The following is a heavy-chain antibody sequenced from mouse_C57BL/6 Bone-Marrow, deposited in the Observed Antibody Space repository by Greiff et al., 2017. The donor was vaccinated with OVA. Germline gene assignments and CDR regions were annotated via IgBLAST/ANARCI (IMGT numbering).Heavy chain of an antibody. D-gene: IGHD1-1*01. Sequence: QVQLQQPGAELVKPGASVKVSCKASGYTFTSYWMHWVKQRPGQGLEWIGRIHPSDSDTNYNQKFKGKATLTVDKSSSTAYLQLSRLTSEDSAGDNGAISTYGSRYDYGGQGTTLTVAS. CDR3: AISTYGSRYDY. J-gene: IGHJ2*01. CDR1: GYTFTSYW. CDR2: IHPSDSDT. V-gene: IGHV1-74*01.